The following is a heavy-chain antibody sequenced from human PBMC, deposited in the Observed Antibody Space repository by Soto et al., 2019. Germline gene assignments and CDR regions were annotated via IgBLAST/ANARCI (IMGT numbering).Heavy chain of an antibody. J-gene: IGHJ4*02. CDR1: GYTFSGYY. CDR2: INPKSGAT. D-gene: IGHD6-6*01. CDR3: ARSRDRYSSSYLCDF. V-gene: IGHV1-2*02. Sequence: ASVKVSFKASGYTFSGYYLHWVRQAPGQGPEWMGWINPKSGATNFAQKFQGRVTMTRDTSVTTGYMELNRLTSDDTGVYYCARSRDRYSSSYLCDFWGQGTLVTVSS.